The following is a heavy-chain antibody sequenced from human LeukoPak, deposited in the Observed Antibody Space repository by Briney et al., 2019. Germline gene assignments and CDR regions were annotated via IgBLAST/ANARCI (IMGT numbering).Heavy chain of an antibody. V-gene: IGHV3-48*01. Sequence: GGSLRLSCAASGFTFSSYEMNWVRQAPGKGLEWVSYISSSSSTIYYADSVKGRFTISRDNAKNSLYLQMNSLRAEDTAVYYCARKGGYCSSTSCYLSDYYMDVWGKGTTVTVSS. J-gene: IGHJ6*03. CDR3: ARKGGYCSSTSCYLSDYYMDV. CDR2: ISSSSSTI. D-gene: IGHD2-2*01. CDR1: GFTFSSYE.